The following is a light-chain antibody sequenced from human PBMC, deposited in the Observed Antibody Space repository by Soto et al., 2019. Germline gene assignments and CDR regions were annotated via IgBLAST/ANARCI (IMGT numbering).Light chain of an antibody. CDR2: EVS. V-gene: IGLV2-8*01. Sequence: QPALTQPPSASGSPGQSVTISCTGTSSDVGGYNYVSWYQQHPGKAPKLMIYEVSKRPSGVPDRFSGSKSGNTASLTVSGLQAEDEADYYCSSYAGSKGVFGTGTKVTVL. J-gene: IGLJ1*01. CDR3: SSYAGSKGV. CDR1: SSDVGGYNY.